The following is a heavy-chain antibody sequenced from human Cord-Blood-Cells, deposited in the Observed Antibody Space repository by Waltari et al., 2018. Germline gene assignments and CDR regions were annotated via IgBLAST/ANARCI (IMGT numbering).Heavy chain of an antibody. V-gene: IGHV1-2*04. CDR3: ARVGSSSLNWYFDL. D-gene: IGHD6-13*01. CDR1: GYTFTGYD. Sequence: QVQLVQSGAEVKKPGASVKVSCKASGYTFTGYDMHLVRPAPGQGLEWMGWINPNSGGTNYAQKFQGWVTMTRDTSISTAYMELSRLRSDDTAVYYCARVGSSSLNWYFDLWGRGTLVTVSS. J-gene: IGHJ2*01. CDR2: INPNSGGT.